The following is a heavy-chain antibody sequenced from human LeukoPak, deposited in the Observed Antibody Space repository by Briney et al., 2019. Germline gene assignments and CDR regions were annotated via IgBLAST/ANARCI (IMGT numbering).Heavy chain of an antibody. CDR1: GFTFSSYG. Sequence: GGSLRLSCAASGFTFSSYGMPWVRRAPGKGLEWVAVIWYDGSNKYYADSVKGRFTISRDNSKNTLYPQMNSLRAEDTAVYYCARDHVSSSDYYYYYYMDVWGKGTTVTVSS. J-gene: IGHJ6*03. D-gene: IGHD6-6*01. CDR3: ARDHVSSSDYYYYYYMDV. CDR2: IWYDGSNK. V-gene: IGHV3-33*01.